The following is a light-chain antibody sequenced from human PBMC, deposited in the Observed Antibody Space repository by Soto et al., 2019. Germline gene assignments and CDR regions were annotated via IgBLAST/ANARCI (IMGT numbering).Light chain of an antibody. CDR1: SSNMGRHT. J-gene: IGLJ2*01. CDR2: SNN. CDR3: AAWDDSLNGPG. Sequence: QSALTQPPSASGTPGQRVTISCSGGSSNMGRHTVNWFQQLPGTAPKLLIYSNNQRPSGVPDRFSGSKSGTSASLAISGLQSEDEADYYCAAWDDSLNGPGFGGGTKLTVL. V-gene: IGLV1-44*01.